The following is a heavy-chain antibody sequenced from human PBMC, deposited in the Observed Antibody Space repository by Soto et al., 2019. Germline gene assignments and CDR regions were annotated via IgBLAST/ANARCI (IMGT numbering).Heavy chain of an antibody. V-gene: IGHV4-38-2*01. CDR2: IDHSGTT. Sequence: SETLSLTCAVSGYSIISDYYWGWIRQPPGKGLEYIGNIDHSGTTYFSPSLRSRVTMSVDTSKNQFSLTLTSVTAADTAVYYCAGTRKTGVTGRGYVDYWGQGTLVTVSS. CDR1: GYSIISDYY. CDR3: AGTRKTGVTGRGYVDY. J-gene: IGHJ4*02. D-gene: IGHD3-10*01.